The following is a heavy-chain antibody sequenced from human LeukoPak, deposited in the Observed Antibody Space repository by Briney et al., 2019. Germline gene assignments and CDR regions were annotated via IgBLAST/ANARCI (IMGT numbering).Heavy chain of an antibody. J-gene: IGHJ6*04. CDR1: GYMFTSYG. D-gene: IGHD6-19*01. V-gene: IGHV1-18*01. CDR2: ISAYNDNT. Sequence: GASVKVSCKASGYMFTSYGLSWARQAPGQGLEWMGWISAYNDNTRYAQKFQGRVTMTTDTSTRTSYMEMRSLRSDDTVVYYCARDRRGRAVANPYYYNGMDVWGEGTTVTVSS. CDR3: ARDRRGRAVANPYYYNGMDV.